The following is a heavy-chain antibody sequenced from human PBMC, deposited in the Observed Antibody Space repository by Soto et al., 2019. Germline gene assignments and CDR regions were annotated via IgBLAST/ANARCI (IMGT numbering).Heavy chain of an antibody. CDR2: IGGGNTDR. CDR3: AKDAVSYNGKWDWCDS. D-gene: IGHD1-26*01. V-gene: IGHV3-23*01. J-gene: IGHJ5*01. CDR1: RFIFSDYA. Sequence: DVQLLESGGGLVQPGGSLTLYCAASRFIFSDYAMNWVRQAPGKGLEWVSSIGGGNTDRYYADSVKGRFIVSRDNSKNTMYLQMNSLRDDDTAVYYCAKDAVSYNGKWDWCDSRGQGTLVIVSS.